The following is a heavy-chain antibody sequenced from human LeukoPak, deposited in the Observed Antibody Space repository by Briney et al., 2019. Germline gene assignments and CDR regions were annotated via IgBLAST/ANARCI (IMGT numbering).Heavy chain of an antibody. Sequence: SETLSLTCTVSGGSISSYCWSWIRQPPGKGLEWIGYIFYTGSTNYNPSLKRRVTISVLTSKNRFSLKLSSVTAADTAVYYCATLTGGDDAFDIWGQGTMVTVSS. D-gene: IGHD4-23*01. J-gene: IGHJ3*02. CDR1: GGSISSYC. V-gene: IGHV4-59*01. CDR2: IFYTGST. CDR3: ATLTGGDDAFDI.